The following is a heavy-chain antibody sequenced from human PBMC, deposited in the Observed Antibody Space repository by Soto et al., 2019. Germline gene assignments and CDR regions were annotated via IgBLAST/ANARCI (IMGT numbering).Heavy chain of an antibody. CDR2: IIPIFGTA. CDR3: ASSYCSSTSCPYYYYYYGMDV. J-gene: IGHJ6*02. Sequence: SVKVSCKASGGTFSSYAISWVRQAPGQGLEWMGGIIPIFGTANYAQKFQGRVTITADESTSTAYMELSSLRSEDTAVYYCASSYCSSTSCPYYYYYYGMDVWGQGTTVTVSS. V-gene: IGHV1-69*13. CDR1: GGTFSSYA. D-gene: IGHD2-2*01.